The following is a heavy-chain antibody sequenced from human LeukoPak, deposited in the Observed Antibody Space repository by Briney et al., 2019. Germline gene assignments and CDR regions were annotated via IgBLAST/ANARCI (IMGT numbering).Heavy chain of an antibody. V-gene: IGHV3-30*02. CDR2: IRNDGTNQ. D-gene: IGHD5-24*01. CDR1: GFTFSNYG. J-gene: IGHJ4*02. Sequence: GGSLRLSCAASGFTFSNYGMQWVRQAPGKGLEWVAFIRNDGTNQYYADSLKGRFTISRDNSKNTLYLQMNSLRGEDTAVYYCASPSGDYWGQGTLVTVSS. CDR3: ASPSGDY.